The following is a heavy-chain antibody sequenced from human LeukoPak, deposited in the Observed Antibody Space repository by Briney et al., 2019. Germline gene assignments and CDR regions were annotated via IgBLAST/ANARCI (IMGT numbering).Heavy chain of an antibody. CDR1: GFTFRSYW. J-gene: IGHJ5*02. Sequence: GSLRLSCAASGFTFRSYWMYWVRQAPGKGLVGVSRIDSGGSSTICADSVKGRFTISRDNAKNMLYLQMNSLRVEDTAVYYCARDTGTWGQGALVTVSS. D-gene: IGHD3-10*01. CDR2: IDSGGSST. CDR3: ARDTGT. V-gene: IGHV3-74*01.